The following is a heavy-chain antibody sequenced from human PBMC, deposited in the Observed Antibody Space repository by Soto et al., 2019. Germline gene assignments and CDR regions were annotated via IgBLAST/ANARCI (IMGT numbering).Heavy chain of an antibody. V-gene: IGHV4-59*01. Sequence: QVQLQESGPGLVKPSETLSLTCTVSGGSISSYYWSWIRQPPGKGLEWIGYIYYSGSTNYNPSLKTRVTTSVDTSKNQFSLTLSSVTAADTAVYYSARAGVSSSCYYYYGMDVWGQGTTVTVSS. J-gene: IGHJ6*02. D-gene: IGHD6-13*01. CDR3: ARAGVSSSCYYYYGMDV. CDR1: GGSISSYY. CDR2: IYYSGST.